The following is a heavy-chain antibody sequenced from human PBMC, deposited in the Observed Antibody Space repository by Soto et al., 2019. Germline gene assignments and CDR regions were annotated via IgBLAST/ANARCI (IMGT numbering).Heavy chain of an antibody. CDR1: GYTFTGYY. CDR3: ARSDIVVVPAANYYYYYGMDV. CDR2: INPNSGGT. D-gene: IGHD2-2*01. J-gene: IGHJ6*02. V-gene: IGHV1-2*02. Sequence: ASVNVSCKSSGYTFTGYYIHWVRQAPGQGLEWMGWINPNSGGTNYAQKFQGRVTMTRDTSISTAYMELSRLRSDDTAVYYCARSDIVVVPAANYYYYYGMDVWGQGTTVTVSS.